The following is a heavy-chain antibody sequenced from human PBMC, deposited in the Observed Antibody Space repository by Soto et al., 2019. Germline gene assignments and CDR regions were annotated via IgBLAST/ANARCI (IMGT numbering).Heavy chain of an antibody. J-gene: IGHJ3*02. CDR1: GGSFSGYY. Sequence: SETLSLTCAVYGGSFSGYYWTWIRQPPGTGLEWIGEINHSGITNYNPSLKSRVTISVDTSKNQFSLKLSSVTAADTAVYYCASGLYYYDSSGYYTDAFDIWGQGTMVTVSS. V-gene: IGHV4-34*01. CDR2: INHSGIT. CDR3: ASGLYYYDSSGYYTDAFDI. D-gene: IGHD3-22*01.